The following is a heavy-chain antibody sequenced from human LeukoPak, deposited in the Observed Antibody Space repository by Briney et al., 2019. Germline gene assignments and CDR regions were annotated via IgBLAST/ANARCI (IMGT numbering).Heavy chain of an antibody. D-gene: IGHD3-10*01. CDR3: AREGYYGSGSPPSLYFDY. Sequence: GGSLRLSCAASGFTFRNYDIHWVRQAPGKGLEWVAITSSDLNVKLYADSVKGRFTISRDNSRSTLYLQMNSLRPEDTAIYYCAREGYYGSGSPPSLYFDYWGQGTLVTVSS. CDR2: TSSDLNVK. CDR1: GFTFRNYD. J-gene: IGHJ4*02. V-gene: IGHV3-30-3*01.